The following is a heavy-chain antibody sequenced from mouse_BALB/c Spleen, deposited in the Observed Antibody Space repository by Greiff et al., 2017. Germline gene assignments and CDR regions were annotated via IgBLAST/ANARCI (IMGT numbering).Heavy chain of an antibody. CDR3: ARGGDYDGKAMDY. Sequence: QVQLQQPGAELVKPGAPVKLSCKASGYTFTSYWMNWVKQRPGRGLEWIGRIDPSDSETHYNQKFKDKATMTVDKSSSTAYIQLSSLTSEDSAVYYCARGGDYDGKAMDYWGQGTSVTVSS. J-gene: IGHJ4*01. D-gene: IGHD2-4*01. V-gene: IGHV1-69*02. CDR2: IDPSDSET. CDR1: GYTFTSYW.